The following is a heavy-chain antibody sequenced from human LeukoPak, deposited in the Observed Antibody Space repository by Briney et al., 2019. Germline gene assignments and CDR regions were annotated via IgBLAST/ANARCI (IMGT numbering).Heavy chain of an antibody. CDR3: PKDPGQYGSGTYYSIDC. CDR2: ISSSGRPI. D-gene: IGHD3-10*01. Sequence: GSLRLSCAASGFTFSSYSMNWVRQAPGKGLGWVSYISSSGRPIYYADSVKGRFTISRDNSKNTLYLQMTSLRAEDPAVYSCPKDPGQYGSGTYYSIDCWGQGTLVTVSS. V-gene: IGHV3-48*01. J-gene: IGHJ4*02. CDR1: GFTFSSYS.